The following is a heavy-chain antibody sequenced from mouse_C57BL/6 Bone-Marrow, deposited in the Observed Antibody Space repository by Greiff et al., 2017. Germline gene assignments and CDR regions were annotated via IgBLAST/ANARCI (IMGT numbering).Heavy chain of an antibody. V-gene: IGHV14-3*01. CDR3: ASVLYGSSIYWYFDV. Sequence: VQLQQSVAELVRPGASVKLSCTASGFNITNTYMHWVKQRPEQGLEWIGRIDPANGNTNYAQKFQGKATLTADTSSNTAYLQLSSLTSEDTAIXYCASVLYGSSIYWYFDVWGTGTTVTVSS. J-gene: IGHJ1*03. CDR1: GFNITNTY. CDR2: IDPANGNT. D-gene: IGHD1-1*01.